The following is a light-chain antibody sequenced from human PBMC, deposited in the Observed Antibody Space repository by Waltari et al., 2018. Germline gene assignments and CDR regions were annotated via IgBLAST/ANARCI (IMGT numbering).Light chain of an antibody. V-gene: IGLV3-1*01. J-gene: IGLJ1*01. CDR1: KLGNKY. Sequence: SYELTQPPSVSVSPGQTASITCSGDKLGNKYTCWYQQKPGQSPVLVIYQDSKRPSGIPERFSGSNAGNTAILTISGTQSMDEADYYCQAWDSSPSYVFGTGTKVTVL. CDR3: QAWDSSPSYV. CDR2: QDS.